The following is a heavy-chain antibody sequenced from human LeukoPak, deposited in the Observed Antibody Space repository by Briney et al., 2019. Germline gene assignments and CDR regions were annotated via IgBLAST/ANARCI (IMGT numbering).Heavy chain of an antibody. J-gene: IGHJ4*02. V-gene: IGHV1-18*01. CDR3: ARDLDSSSWSICYFDY. CDR1: GYTFTSYG. D-gene: IGHD6-13*01. CDR2: ISAYNGNT. Sequence: ASVKVSCKASGYTFTSYGISWVRQAPGQGLEWMGWISAYNGNTNYAQKLQGRVTMTRDTSTSTIYMELNSLRSEDTAVYYCARDLDSSSWSICYFDYWGQGTLVTVFS.